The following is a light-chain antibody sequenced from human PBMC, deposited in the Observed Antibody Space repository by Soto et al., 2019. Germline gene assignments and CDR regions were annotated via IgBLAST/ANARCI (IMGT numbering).Light chain of an antibody. J-gene: IGKJ1*01. CDR3: QHYDSARWT. Sequence: IVWTQSPGTLSLSPGERATLSCWPSQSISSTYLTWYHQKPGQAPKLLIYDASRRATGIPDRFSGSGSGTDFSLTISRLEPEDFAVYYCQHYDSARWTFGLGTKVDIK. CDR1: QSISSTY. CDR2: DAS. V-gene: IGKV3-20*01.